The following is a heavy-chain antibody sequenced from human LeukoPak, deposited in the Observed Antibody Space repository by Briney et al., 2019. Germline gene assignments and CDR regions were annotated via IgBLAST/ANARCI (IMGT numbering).Heavy chain of an antibody. CDR3: ASTSGSPPNSFDY. CDR2: ISSSSSTI. D-gene: IGHD1-26*01. Sequence: PGGSLRLSCAASGFTFSSYSMNWVRQAPGKGLEWVSYISSSSSTIYYADSVKGRFTISRDNAKNSLYPQMNSLRAEDTAVYYCASTSGSPPNSFDYWGQGTLVTVSS. CDR1: GFTFSSYS. J-gene: IGHJ4*02. V-gene: IGHV3-48*01.